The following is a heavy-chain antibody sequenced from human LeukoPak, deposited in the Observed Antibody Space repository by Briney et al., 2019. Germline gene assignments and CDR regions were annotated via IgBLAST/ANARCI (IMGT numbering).Heavy chain of an antibody. CDR3: AREAVYYYYMDV. CDR2: IYYSGST. J-gene: IGHJ6*03. V-gene: IGHV4-59*12. CDR1: GGSISSYY. D-gene: IGHD6-19*01. Sequence: SETLSLTCTVSGGSISSYYWSWIRQPPGKGLEWIGYIYYSGSTNYNPSLKSRVTISVDTSKNQFSLKLSSVTAADTAVYYCAREAVYYYYMDVWGKGTTVTISS.